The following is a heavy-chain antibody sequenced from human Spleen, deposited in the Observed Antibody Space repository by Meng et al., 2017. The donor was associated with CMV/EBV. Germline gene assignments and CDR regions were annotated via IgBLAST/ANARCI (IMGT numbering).Heavy chain of an antibody. CDR1: GFTFSSYE. V-gene: IGHV3-23*01. D-gene: IGHD3-10*01. CDR3: AKGYGSGYYYYVMDV. J-gene: IGHJ6*02. CDR2: ISGSGGST. Sequence: GESLKISCAASGFTFSSYEMNWVRQAPGKGLEWVSAISGSGGSTYYADSVKGRFTISRDNSKNTLYLQMNSLRAEDTAVYYCAKGYGSGYYYYVMDVWGQGTTVTVSS.